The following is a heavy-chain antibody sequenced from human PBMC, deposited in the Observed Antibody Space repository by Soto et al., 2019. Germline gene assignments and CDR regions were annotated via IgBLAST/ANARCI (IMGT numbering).Heavy chain of an antibody. CDR3: ARPYQDIVVGPAAIPPIYYYYGMDV. CDR2: IIPIFGTA. CDR1: GGTFSSYA. V-gene: IGHV1-69*01. J-gene: IGHJ6*02. D-gene: IGHD2-2*02. Sequence: QVQLVQSGAEVKKPGSSVKVSCKASGGTFSSYAISWVRQAPGQGLEWMGGIIPIFGTANYAQKFQGRVTITADESTSTAYMELSSLRSEDTAVYYCARPYQDIVVGPAAIPPIYYYYGMDVWGQGTTVTVSS.